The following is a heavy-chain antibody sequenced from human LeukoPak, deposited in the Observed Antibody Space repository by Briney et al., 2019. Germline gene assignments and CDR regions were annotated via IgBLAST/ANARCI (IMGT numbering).Heavy chain of an antibody. J-gene: IGHJ6*03. CDR3: AQDFGRISMVRTKGDYYYMDV. D-gene: IGHD3-10*01. CDR2: ISGSGVTT. V-gene: IGHV3-23*01. Sequence: GGSLRLSCAASGFTFNNYGLSWVRQAPGKGLEWVSAISGSGVTTYYADSVKGRFTISRDDSKKTLYLEMNSLRVEDTAVYYCAQDFGRISMVRTKGDYYYMDVWGKGTTVTISS. CDR1: GFTFNNYG.